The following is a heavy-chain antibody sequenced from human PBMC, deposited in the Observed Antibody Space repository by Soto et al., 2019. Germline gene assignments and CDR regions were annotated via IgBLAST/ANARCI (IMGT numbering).Heavy chain of an antibody. CDR3: GRPRGGDGGGYFQH. J-gene: IGHJ1*01. CDR2: INAGNGNT. D-gene: IGHD3-16*01. CDR1: GYTFTSYA. Sequence: QVQLVQSGAEVKKPGASVKVSCKASGYTFTSYAMHWVRQAPGQRLEWMGWINAGNGNTKYSQKFQGRVTITRETYARTAYMGLSSVRAEDTRVYNCGRPRGGDGGGYFQHWGQGTLVTVSS. V-gene: IGHV1-3*01.